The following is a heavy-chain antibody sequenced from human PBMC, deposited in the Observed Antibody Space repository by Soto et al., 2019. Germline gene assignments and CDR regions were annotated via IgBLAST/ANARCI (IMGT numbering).Heavy chain of an antibody. CDR1: GFTLSMSA. CDR2: ISDSGDRT. Sequence: PGGSLRLSCASSGFTLSMSAVNWVRQAPGKGLEWVSYISDSGDRTYYADSVKGRFTISRDRSKNTVSLQMDSLRAEDTAVYYCATASAVWGQGTLVTVSS. V-gene: IGHV3-23*01. D-gene: IGHD3-10*01. CDR3: ATASAV. J-gene: IGHJ4*02.